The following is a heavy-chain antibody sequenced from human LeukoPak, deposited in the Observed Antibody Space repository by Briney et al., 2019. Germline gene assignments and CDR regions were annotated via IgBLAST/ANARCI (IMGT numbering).Heavy chain of an antibody. CDR2: IYHSGST. CDR1: GGSFSGYY. V-gene: IGHV4-34*01. J-gene: IGHJ6*02. D-gene: IGHD3-10*01. CDR3: ARDRGYYGSGRRLDGMDV. Sequence: PSETLSLTCAVYGGSFSGYYWSWIRQPPGKGLEWIGEIYHSGSTNYNPSLKSRVTISVDKSKNQFSLKLSSVTAADTAVYYCARDRGYYGSGRRLDGMDVWGQGTTVTVSS.